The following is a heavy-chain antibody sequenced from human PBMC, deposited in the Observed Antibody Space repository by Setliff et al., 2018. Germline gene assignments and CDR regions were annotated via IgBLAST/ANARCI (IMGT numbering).Heavy chain of an antibody. J-gene: IGHJ4*02. CDR2: IDGSGRT. V-gene: IGHV4-61*02. Sequence: SETLSLTCTVSGGSISSGGFYWNWIRQPAGKGPEWIGRIDGSGRTNINPSLRSRFTISRDNAKNSLSLQMNSLRTEDTAVYYCFGAGTCSYWGQGTLVTVSS. CDR3: FGAGTCSY. CDR1: GGSISSGGFY. D-gene: IGHD3-10*01.